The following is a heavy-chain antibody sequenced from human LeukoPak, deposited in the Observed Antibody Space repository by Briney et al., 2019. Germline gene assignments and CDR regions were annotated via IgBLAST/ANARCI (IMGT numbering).Heavy chain of an antibody. D-gene: IGHD6-19*01. Sequence: GGSLRLSCAASGFTFSSYAMSWVRQAPGKGLEWVSVISGSGGSTYYADSVKGRFTISRDNSKNTLYLQMNSLRAEDTAVYYCAKTLTAPGSSGWYDYWGQGTLVTVSS. CDR3: AKTLTAPGSSGWYDY. CDR2: ISGSGGST. V-gene: IGHV3-23*01. CDR1: GFTFSSYA. J-gene: IGHJ4*02.